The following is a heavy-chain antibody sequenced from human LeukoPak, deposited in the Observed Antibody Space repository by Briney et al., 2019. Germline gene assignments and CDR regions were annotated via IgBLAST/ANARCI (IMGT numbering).Heavy chain of an antibody. CDR3: ARANYDILTGYYTGYYYMDV. Sequence: PSETLSLTCTVSGGSISSYYWSWIRQPPGKGLEWIGYIYTNGSTNYNPSLKSRVTISVDTSKNQFSLKLSSVTAADTAVYYCARANYDILTGYYTGYYYMDVWGKGTTVTVSS. V-gene: IGHV4-4*09. CDR1: GGSISSYY. CDR2: IYTNGST. J-gene: IGHJ6*03. D-gene: IGHD3-9*01.